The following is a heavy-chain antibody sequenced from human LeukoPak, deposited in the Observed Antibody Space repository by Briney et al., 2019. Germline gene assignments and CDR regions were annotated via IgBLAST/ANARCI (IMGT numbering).Heavy chain of an antibody. CDR2: ISGSGGST. CDR1: GFTFSTYG. D-gene: IGHD1-26*01. Sequence: GGSLRLSCAASGFTFSTYGTHWVRQAPGKGLEWVSAISGSGGSTYYADSVKGRFTISRDNSKNTLYLQMNSLRAEDTAVYYCAREIAVKYSGSTNYFLDYWGQGTPVTVSS. CDR3: AREIAVKYSGSTNYFLDY. J-gene: IGHJ4*02. V-gene: IGHV3-23*01.